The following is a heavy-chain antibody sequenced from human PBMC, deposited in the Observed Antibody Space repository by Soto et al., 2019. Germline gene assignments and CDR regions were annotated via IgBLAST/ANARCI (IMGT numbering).Heavy chain of an antibody. V-gene: IGHV4-4*07. D-gene: IGHD6-19*01. J-gene: IGHJ5*02. CDR2: IHASGNT. Sequence: SETLCFSCSFSVGSLNNFYWNWIRQTAGKGLEWIGRIHASGNTNYNPSLKSRATLSVDTSKNQLSLKVRSVTAADTAVYYCARSSHKESWFDPWGQGTLVTGSS. CDR1: VGSLNNFY. CDR3: ARSSHKESWFDP.